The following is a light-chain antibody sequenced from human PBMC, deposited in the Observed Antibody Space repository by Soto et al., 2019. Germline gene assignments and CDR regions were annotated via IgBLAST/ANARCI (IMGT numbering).Light chain of an antibody. CDR3: QVWDSSTGM. Sequence: SYELTQPLSVSVALGQTARITCGGNNIGSKNVHWYQQKPGQAPVLVIYRDSNRPSGIPERFSGSNSGNTATLTISRAQAGDEADYYCQVWDSSTGMFGTGTKVTVL. CDR2: RDS. CDR1: NIGSKN. V-gene: IGLV3-9*01. J-gene: IGLJ1*01.